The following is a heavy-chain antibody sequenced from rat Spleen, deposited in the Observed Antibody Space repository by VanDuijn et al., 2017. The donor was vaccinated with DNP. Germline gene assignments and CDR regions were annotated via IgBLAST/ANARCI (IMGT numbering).Heavy chain of an antibody. V-gene: IGHV5-58*01. D-gene: IGHD1-2*01. J-gene: IGHJ4*01. Sequence: EVQLLETGGGLVQPGRSLKVSCVASGFTFNNYWMFWVRQAPGKGLEWVASINTDGGTTYYPDSVKCRFTISRANAKSTLYLQMDSLRSEDTATYYCATRDYYSTYQGAMGAWGQGTSVTVSS. CDR3: ATRDYYSTYQGAMGA. CDR1: GFTFNNYW. CDR2: INTDGGTT.